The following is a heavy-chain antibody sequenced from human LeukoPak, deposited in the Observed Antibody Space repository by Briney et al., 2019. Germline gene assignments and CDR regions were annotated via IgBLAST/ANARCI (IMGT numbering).Heavy chain of an antibody. V-gene: IGHV3-30*02. Sequence: GGSLRLSCAASGFTFSSYWTSWVRQAPGKGLEWVAFIRYDGSNKYYADSVKGRFTISRDNSKNTLYLQMNSLRAEDTAVYYCAKVDTAKEAFDIWGQGTMVTVSS. CDR1: GFTFSSYW. CDR3: AKVDTAKEAFDI. CDR2: IRYDGSNK. J-gene: IGHJ3*02. D-gene: IGHD5-18*01.